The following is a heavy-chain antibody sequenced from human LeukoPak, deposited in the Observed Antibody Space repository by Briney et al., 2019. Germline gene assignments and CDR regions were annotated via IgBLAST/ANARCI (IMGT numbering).Heavy chain of an antibody. D-gene: IGHD2-15*01. CDR3: SRDSCSGYACYSFVC. Sequence: PGGSLRLSCAASGFTFSTYGMNWVRQAPGKGLEWVSAISTSSNYIYYSDSLKGRFTISRDNAKNSLYLQMNSLRAEDTAVYYCSRDSCSGYACYSFVCWGQGTQVSVCS. CDR2: ISTSSNYI. CDR1: GFTFSTYG. V-gene: IGHV3-21*01. J-gene: IGHJ4*02.